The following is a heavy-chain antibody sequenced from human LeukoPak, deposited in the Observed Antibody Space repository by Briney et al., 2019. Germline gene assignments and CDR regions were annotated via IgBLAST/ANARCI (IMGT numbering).Heavy chain of an antibody. CDR3: ARGGADYSGKGLDY. CDR1: GGTFSSYA. V-gene: IGHV1-69*04. D-gene: IGHD4-23*01. J-gene: IGHJ4*02. Sequence: EASVKVSCKASGGTFSSYAISWVRQAPGQGLEWMGRIIPILGIANYAQKFQGRVTITADKSTSTAYMELSSLRSEDTAVYYCARGGADYSGKGLDYWGQGTLVTVSS. CDR2: IIPILGIA.